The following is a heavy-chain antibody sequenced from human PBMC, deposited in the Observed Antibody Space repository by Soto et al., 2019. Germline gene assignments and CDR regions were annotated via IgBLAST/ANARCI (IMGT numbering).Heavy chain of an antibody. D-gene: IGHD3-16*01. J-gene: IGHJ4*02. Sequence: ASVKVSCKASGYTFTSYAMHWVRQAPGQRLGWMGWINAGNGNTKYSQKFQGRVTITRDTAASRAYMELSSLRSEDTAAYYCARNFDDYVWASPQHALDYWGQGTLVTVSS. CDR1: GYTFTSYA. CDR2: INAGNGNT. V-gene: IGHV1-3*01. CDR3: ARNFDDYVWASPQHALDY.